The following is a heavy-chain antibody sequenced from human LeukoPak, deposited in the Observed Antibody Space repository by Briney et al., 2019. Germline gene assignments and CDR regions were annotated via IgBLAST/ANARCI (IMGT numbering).Heavy chain of an antibody. V-gene: IGHV4-61*08. CDR3: ARSQSQSGSYRYYFAY. CDR2: IYYIRNT. D-gene: IGHD1-26*01. Sequence: SETLSLTCTVSGGSVGSGGYYWSWIRQPPGGGLEWIGDIYYIRNTNYNPSLKSRVTMSLDPSKNQFSLKLNSVTAADTAVYYCARSQSQSGSYRYYFAYWGQGTLVTVSS. J-gene: IGHJ4*02. CDR1: GGSVGSGGYY.